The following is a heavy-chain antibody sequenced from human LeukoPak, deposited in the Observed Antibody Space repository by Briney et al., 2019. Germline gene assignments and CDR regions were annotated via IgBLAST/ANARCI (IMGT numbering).Heavy chain of an antibody. CDR2: ISSTTTYT. CDR3: ARDIVATSHEY. V-gene: IGHV3-11*06. D-gene: IGHD5-12*01. CDR1: GFTFSDYY. J-gene: IGHJ4*02. Sequence: GGSLRLSCAASGFTFSDYYMSWIRQAPGKGLEWVSYISSTTTYTHYADSVKGRFTISRDNAKNSLYLQMNSLRPEDTAVYYCARDIVATSHEYWGQGILVTVSS.